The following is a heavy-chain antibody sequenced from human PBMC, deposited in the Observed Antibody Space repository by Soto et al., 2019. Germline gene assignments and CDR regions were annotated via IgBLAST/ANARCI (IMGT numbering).Heavy chain of an antibody. Sequence: XVWLRLSCAACGFSFSSYGKHWVRQAPGKGLEWVAVIWYDGSNKYYADSVKGRFTISRDNSKNTLYLQMNSLRAEDTAVYYCARALKDHDFWPGYYDYYYYGMDVCAQGTTVTGSS. J-gene: IGHJ6*02. CDR1: GFSFSSYG. V-gene: IGHV3-33*01. CDR2: IWYDGSNK. CDR3: ARALKDHDFWPGYYDYYYYGMDV. D-gene: IGHD3-3*01.